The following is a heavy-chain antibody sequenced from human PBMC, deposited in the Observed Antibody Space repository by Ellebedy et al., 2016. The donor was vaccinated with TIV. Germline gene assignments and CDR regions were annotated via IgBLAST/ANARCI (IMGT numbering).Heavy chain of an antibody. CDR1: GFTFSTNA. Sequence: GESLKISCAASGFTFSTNAMSWVRQAPGKGLEWVSAIGNSDETYYADSVKGRFTISRDSSKNTLYLQMNTLRAEDTALYYCTKDILRWAFDYWGQGTPVTVSS. J-gene: IGHJ4*02. D-gene: IGHD4-23*01. CDR3: TKDILRWAFDY. CDR2: IGNSDET. V-gene: IGHV3-23*01.